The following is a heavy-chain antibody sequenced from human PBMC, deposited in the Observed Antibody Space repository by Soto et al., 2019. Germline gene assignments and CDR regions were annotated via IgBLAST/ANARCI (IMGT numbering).Heavy chain of an antibody. CDR1: GYTLTELS. J-gene: IGHJ6*04. Sequence: ASVKVSCKVSGYTLTELSMHWVRQAPGKGLEWMGGFDPEDGETIYAQKFQGRVTMTEDTSTDTAYMELSSLRSEDTAVYYSETFDGGLNHYYYGMDVWGKGTTVTVSS. CDR3: ETFDGGLNHYYYGMDV. V-gene: IGHV1-24*01. CDR2: FDPEDGET. D-gene: IGHD3-9*01.